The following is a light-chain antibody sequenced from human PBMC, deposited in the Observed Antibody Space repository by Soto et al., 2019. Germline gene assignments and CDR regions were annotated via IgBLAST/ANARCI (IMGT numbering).Light chain of an antibody. V-gene: IGLV2-14*01. CDR2: DVS. CDR3: SSYTSSGTLYV. CDR1: SSDVGGYNY. J-gene: IGLJ1*01. Sequence: QSALTQPASVSGSPGQSIAISCTGTSSDVGGYNYVSWYQQHPGKAPKLMIFDVSNRPSGVSNRFSGSKSGNTASLTISGLQAEDEADHYCSSYTSSGTLYVFGTGTKVTVL.